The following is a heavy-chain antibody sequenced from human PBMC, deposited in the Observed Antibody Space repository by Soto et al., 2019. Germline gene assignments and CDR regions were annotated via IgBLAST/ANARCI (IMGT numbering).Heavy chain of an antibody. Sequence: QVQLVQSGAEVKKPGASVKVSCKASGYTFTSYGISWVRQAPGQGLEWMGWISAYNGNTNYAQKLQGRVTMTTDTYTSTAYMELRSLRSDDTAVYYCARDAAVGYCISTSCQIDWGQGTLVTVSS. D-gene: IGHD2-2*01. J-gene: IGHJ4*02. CDR2: ISAYNGNT. CDR1: GYTFTSYG. CDR3: ARDAAVGYCISTSCQID. V-gene: IGHV1-18*01.